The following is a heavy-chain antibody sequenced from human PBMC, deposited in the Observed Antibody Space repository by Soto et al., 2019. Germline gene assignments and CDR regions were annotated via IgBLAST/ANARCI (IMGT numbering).Heavy chain of an antibody. J-gene: IGHJ4*01. Sequence: QVQLQQWGAGLLKPSETLSLTCAVYDGSFSGYWWTWIRQTPGRGLEWIGNINHSGSTNYNPSLKSRVALSVDTSKNQFSLNLYSVTAADTAVYYCARCAPGFWGHGTLVTVSS. CDR2: INHSGST. D-gene: IGHD3-10*01. V-gene: IGHV4-34*02. CDR1: DGSFSGYW. CDR3: ARCAPGF.